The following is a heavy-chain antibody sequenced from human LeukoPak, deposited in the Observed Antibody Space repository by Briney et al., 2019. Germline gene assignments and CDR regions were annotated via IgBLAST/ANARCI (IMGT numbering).Heavy chain of an antibody. Sequence: ASVKVSCKASGYTFTSYGISWVRQAPGQGLEWIGWISAYNGNTNYAQKLQGRVTMTTDTSTSTAYMELRSLRSDDTAVYYCARANYGSGSYYTGIWGQGTMVTVSS. V-gene: IGHV1-18*01. D-gene: IGHD3-10*01. CDR3: ARANYGSGSYYTGI. CDR1: GYTFTSYG. CDR2: ISAYNGNT. J-gene: IGHJ3*02.